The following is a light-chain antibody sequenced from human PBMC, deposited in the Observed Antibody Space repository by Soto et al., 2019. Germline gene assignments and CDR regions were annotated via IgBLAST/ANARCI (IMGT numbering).Light chain of an antibody. CDR3: QQYNDWPRT. V-gene: IGKV3-15*01. J-gene: IGKJ1*01. CDR2: GAS. Sequence: EIVMTQSPATLSVSPGERATLSCRASQSVSSNLVWYQQKPGQAPRLLIYGASTKATGIPARFSGSGYGTEFTLTINSLQSEDFAVYYCQQYNDWPRTFGQGTKVDIK. CDR1: QSVSSN.